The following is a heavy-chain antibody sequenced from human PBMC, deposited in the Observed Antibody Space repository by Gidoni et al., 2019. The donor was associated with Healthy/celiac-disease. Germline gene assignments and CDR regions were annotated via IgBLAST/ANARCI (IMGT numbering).Heavy chain of an antibody. D-gene: IGHD6-19*01. CDR3: ARDTQYRSIYYYYYYMDV. J-gene: IGHJ6*03. Sequence: EVQLVESGGGLVQPGGSLRLSCAASGFTFSSSWLHWVRQAPGKGLVWVSRINSDGNSPSYADAVKGRFTISRDNAKNTLYLQMNSLRAEDTAVYYCARDTQYRSIYYYYYYMDVWGKGTTVTVSS. CDR2: INSDGNSP. CDR1: GFTFSSSW. V-gene: IGHV3-74*01.